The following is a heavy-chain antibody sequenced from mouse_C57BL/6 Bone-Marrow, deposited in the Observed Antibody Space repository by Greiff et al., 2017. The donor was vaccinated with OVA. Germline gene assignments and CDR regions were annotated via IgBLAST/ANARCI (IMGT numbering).Heavy chain of an antibody. Sequence: QVQLKESGPGILQSSQTLSLTCSFSGFSLSTSGMGVSWIRQPSGKGLEWLAHIYWDDDKRYNPSLKSRFTISKDTSRNQVFLKITSVDTADTATYYCARNYYYGSRRARDYWGQGTSVTVSS. CDR1: GFSLSTSGMG. CDR3: ARNYYYGSRRARDY. CDR2: IYWDDDK. V-gene: IGHV8-12*01. D-gene: IGHD1-1*01. J-gene: IGHJ4*01.